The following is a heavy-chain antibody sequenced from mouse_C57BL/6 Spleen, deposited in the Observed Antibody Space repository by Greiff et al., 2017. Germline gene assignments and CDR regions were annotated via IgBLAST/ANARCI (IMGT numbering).Heavy chain of an antibody. CDR3: ARNTTVVASFAY. CDR2: IWGGGST. CDR1: GFSLTSYG. D-gene: IGHD1-1*01. J-gene: IGHJ3*01. Sequence: VQLQQSGPGLVQPSQSLSITCTVSGFSLTSYGVPWVRQSPGKGLEWLGVIWGGGSTDYNAAFISRLSISKDNTKSQVFFKMNSLHADDTAIYYCARNTTVVASFAYWGQGTLVTVSA. V-gene: IGHV2-2*01.